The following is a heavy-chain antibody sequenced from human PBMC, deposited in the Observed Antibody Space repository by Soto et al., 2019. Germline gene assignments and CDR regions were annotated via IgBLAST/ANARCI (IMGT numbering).Heavy chain of an antibody. CDR1: GKKFRSHA. CDR3: AKGLVGATKPQI. D-gene: IGHD1-26*01. CDR2: ISGSGGST. V-gene: IGHV3-23*01. J-gene: IGHJ4*02. Sequence: HCGSMEIGCAGAGKKFRSHAMTWVRKAPGKGLEWVSAISGSGGSTYYADSVKGRFTISRDNSKNTLYLQMNSLRAEDTAVYYCAKGLVGATKPQIGGQGTLVTVSS.